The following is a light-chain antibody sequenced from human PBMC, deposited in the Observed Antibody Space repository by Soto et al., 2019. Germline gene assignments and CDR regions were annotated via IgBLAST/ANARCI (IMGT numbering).Light chain of an antibody. J-gene: IGKJ1*01. CDR2: GAS. CDR3: QQYGSALPGT. CDR1: QSVSSSY. V-gene: IGKV3-20*01. Sequence: EIVMTQSPGTLSLSPGERATLSCRASQSVSSSYLAWYQQKPGQAPRLLIYGASSRATGIPDRFSGSGSGTDFTLTISRLEPEDFAVYYYQQYGSALPGTVGQVTK.